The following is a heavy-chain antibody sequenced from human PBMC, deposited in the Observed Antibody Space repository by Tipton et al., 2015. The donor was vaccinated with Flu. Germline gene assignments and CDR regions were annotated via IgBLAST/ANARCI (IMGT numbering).Heavy chain of an antibody. CDR2: ISHSGTT. V-gene: IGHV4-38-2*02. CDR3: ARDRWEYISGFDS. CDR1: GYSIRSGYY. D-gene: IGHD6-19*01. J-gene: IGHJ4*02. Sequence: TLSLTCAVSGYSIRSGYYWGWIRQPPGKGLEWIGSISHSGTTSYNPSLKSRVTISVDTSKNQFSLKLTSMTAADTALYYCARDRWEYISGFDSWGQGTLVIVST.